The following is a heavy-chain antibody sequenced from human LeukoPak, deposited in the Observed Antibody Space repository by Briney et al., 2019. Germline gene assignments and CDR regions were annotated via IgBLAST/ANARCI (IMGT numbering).Heavy chain of an antibody. CDR1: GFTFSSYA. CDR2: INGHGGSK. Sequence: PGGSLRLSCAASGFTFSSYAMSWVRQAPGKGLEWVSTINGHGGSKYYADSVKGRFTVSTEEYKIAVHLQMGSLRAEDTAIYYCAQLLPRVSGRWFDSWGQGILVTVSS. J-gene: IGHJ5*01. D-gene: IGHD1-1*01. V-gene: IGHV3-23*01. CDR3: AQLLPRVSGRWFDS.